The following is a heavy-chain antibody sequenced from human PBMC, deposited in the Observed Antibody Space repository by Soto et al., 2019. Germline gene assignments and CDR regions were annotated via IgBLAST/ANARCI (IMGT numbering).Heavy chain of an antibody. Sequence: GGSLRLSCAASGFTFSDYYMSWIRQAPGKGLEWVSYISSSGSTIYYADSVKGRFTISRDNAKNSLYLQMNSLRAEDTAVYYCARVGYCSSTSCPENYYYYYMDVWGKGTTVTVSS. CDR1: GFTFSDYY. CDR3: ARVGYCSSTSCPENYYYYYMDV. J-gene: IGHJ6*03. CDR2: ISSSGSTI. D-gene: IGHD2-2*01. V-gene: IGHV3-11*01.